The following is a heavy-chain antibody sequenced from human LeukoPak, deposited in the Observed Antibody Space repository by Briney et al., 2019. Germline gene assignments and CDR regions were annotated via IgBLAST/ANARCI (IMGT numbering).Heavy chain of an antibody. CDR3: ARDFSNTSGFKVVVDF. Sequence: ASVKVSCKTSGFTFTNYGISWLRQAPGQGLEWMGWISAYNGDTKFAQNLQGRFTMTTDTSTTTAYMEPRSLRSDDTAVFYCARDFSNTSGFKVVVDFWGQGTLVTVSS. CDR2: ISAYNGDT. V-gene: IGHV1-18*01. J-gene: IGHJ4*02. CDR1: GFTFTNYG. D-gene: IGHD3-22*01.